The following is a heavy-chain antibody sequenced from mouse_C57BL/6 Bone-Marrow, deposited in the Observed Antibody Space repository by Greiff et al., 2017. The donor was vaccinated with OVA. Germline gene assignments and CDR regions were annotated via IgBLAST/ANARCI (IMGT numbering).Heavy chain of an antibody. Sequence: EVQLVESGPVLVKPGASVKMSCKASGYTFTDYYMNWVKQSHGKSLEWIGVINPYNGGTSYNQKFKGKATLTVDKSSSTAYMELNSLTSEDSAVYYCARGGYYYGSSAWFAYWGQGTLVTVSA. CDR2: INPYNGGT. CDR1: GYTFTDYY. D-gene: IGHD1-1*01. CDR3: ARGGYYYGSSAWFAY. J-gene: IGHJ3*01. V-gene: IGHV1-19*01.